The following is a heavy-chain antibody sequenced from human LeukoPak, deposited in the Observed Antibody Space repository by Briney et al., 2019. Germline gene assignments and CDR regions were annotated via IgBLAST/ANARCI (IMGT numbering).Heavy chain of an antibody. CDR2: ISSSGSTI. CDR1: GFTFSDYY. J-gene: IGHJ4*02. D-gene: IGHD3-22*01. CDR3: TTPWTYYYDSSGYFPGDY. Sequence: GGSLRLSCAASGFTFSDYYMSWIRQAPGKGLEWVSYISSSGSTIYYADSVKGRFTISRDNAKNSLYLQMNSLRAEDTAVYYCTTPWTYYYDSSGYFPGDYWGQGTLVTVSS. V-gene: IGHV3-11*01.